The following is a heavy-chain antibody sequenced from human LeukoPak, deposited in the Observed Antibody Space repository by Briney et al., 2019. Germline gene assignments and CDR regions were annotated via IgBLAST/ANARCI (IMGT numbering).Heavy chain of an antibody. CDR2: IKKDGSEK. J-gene: IGHJ4*02. CDR1: GFTFSSYW. D-gene: IGHD5-18*01. V-gene: IGHV3-7*01. Sequence: GGSLRLSCAASGFTFSSYWMTWVRQAPGKGLEWVANIKKDGSEKYYVDSVKGRFTISRDNAKTSLYLQMISLRAEDTAVYYCARHLSGVTGYTYGRGIDYWGQGTLVTVSS. CDR3: ARHLSGVTGYTYGRGIDY.